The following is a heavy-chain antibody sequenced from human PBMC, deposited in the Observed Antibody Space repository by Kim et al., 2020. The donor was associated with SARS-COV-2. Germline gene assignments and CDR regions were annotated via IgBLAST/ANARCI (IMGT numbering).Heavy chain of an antibody. Sequence: SVKVSCKASGFTFTSSAVQSVRQARGQRLEWIGWIVVGSGNTNYAQKFQERVTITRDMSTSTAYMELSSLRSEDTAVYYCAAACYDILTGYLPLDYWGQGTLVTVSS. J-gene: IGHJ4*02. CDR2: IVVGSGNT. CDR1: GFTFTSSA. V-gene: IGHV1-58*01. CDR3: AAACYDILTGYLPLDY. D-gene: IGHD3-9*01.